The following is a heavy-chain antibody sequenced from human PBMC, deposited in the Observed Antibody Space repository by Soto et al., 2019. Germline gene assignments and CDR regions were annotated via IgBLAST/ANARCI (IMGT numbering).Heavy chain of an antibody. Sequence: ASVKFSCKASGYTFTGYYMHWVRQAPGQGLEWMGWINPNSGGTNYAQKFQGRVTMTRDTSISTAYMELSRLRSDDTAVYYCARQRLHYYDSSGYYPGDIWGQGTMVTVSS. V-gene: IGHV1-2*02. CDR1: GYTFTGYY. J-gene: IGHJ3*02. CDR2: INPNSGGT. CDR3: ARQRLHYYDSSGYYPGDI. D-gene: IGHD3-22*01.